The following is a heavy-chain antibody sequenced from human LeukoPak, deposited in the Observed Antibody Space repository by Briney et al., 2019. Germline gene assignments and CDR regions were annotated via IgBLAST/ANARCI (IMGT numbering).Heavy chain of an antibody. D-gene: IGHD1-26*01. J-gene: IGHJ5*02. CDR2: INPNSGGT. CDR3: ARGYGNAQVGATWSWFDP. CDR1: GYTFTGYY. V-gene: IGHV1-2*04. Sequence: PWASVKVSCKASGYTFTGYYMHWVRQAPGQGLEWMGWINPNSGGTNYAQKFQGWVTMTRDTSISTAYMELSRLRSDDTAVYYCARGYGNAQVGATWSWFDPWGQGTLVTVSS.